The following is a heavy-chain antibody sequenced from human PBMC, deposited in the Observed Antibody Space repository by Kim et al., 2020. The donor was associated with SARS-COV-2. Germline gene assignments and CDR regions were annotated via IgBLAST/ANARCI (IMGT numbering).Heavy chain of an antibody. J-gene: IGHJ2*01. CDR3: ARDRGMSGYDYSWYFDL. D-gene: IGHD5-12*01. CDR2: ISSSSSTI. Sequence: GGSLRLSCAASGFTFSSYSMNWVRQAPGKGLEWVSYISSSSSTIYYADSVKGRFTISRDNAKNSLYLQMNSLRDEDTAVYYCARDRGMSGYDYSWYFDLWGRGTLVTVSS. CDR1: GFTFSSYS. V-gene: IGHV3-48*02.